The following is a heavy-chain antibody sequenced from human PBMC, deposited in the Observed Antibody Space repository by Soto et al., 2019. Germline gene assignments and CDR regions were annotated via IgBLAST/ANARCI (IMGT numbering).Heavy chain of an antibody. Sequence: QVPLVESGGGVVQPGRSLRLSCAASGFTFSSYGMHWVRQAPGKGLEWVAVIWYDGSNKYYADSVKGRFTISRDNSKNTLYLQMNSLRAEDTAVYYCAREIGSYYDRSAFDIWGQGTMVTVSS. V-gene: IGHV3-33*01. CDR1: GFTFSSYG. J-gene: IGHJ3*02. D-gene: IGHD1-26*01. CDR3: AREIGSYYDRSAFDI. CDR2: IWYDGSNK.